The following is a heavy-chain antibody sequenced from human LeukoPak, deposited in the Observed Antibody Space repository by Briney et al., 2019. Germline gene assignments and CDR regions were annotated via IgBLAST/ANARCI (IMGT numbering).Heavy chain of an antibody. V-gene: IGHV3-30-3*01. J-gene: IGHJ4*02. Sequence: GGSLRLSCAASGFTFSSYAMHWVRQAPGKGLEWVAVISYDGSNKYYADSVKGRFTISRDNSKNTLYLQMNRLRAEDTAVYYCARDPHISITGTGFFDYWGQGTLVTVSS. D-gene: IGHD1-20*01. CDR1: GFTFSSYA. CDR2: ISYDGSNK. CDR3: ARDPHISITGTGFFDY.